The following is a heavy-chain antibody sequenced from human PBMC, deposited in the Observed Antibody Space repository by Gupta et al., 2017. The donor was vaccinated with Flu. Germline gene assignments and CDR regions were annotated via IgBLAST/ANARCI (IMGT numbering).Heavy chain of an antibody. CDR2: IYYSGST. CDR3: ARLNSGSYNSFDY. Sequence: QVQLQESGPGLVKPSETLSLTCTVSGGSISSYYWSWIRQPPGKGLEWIGYIYYSGSTNYNPSLKSRVTISVDTSKNQFSLKLSSVTAADTAVYYCARLNSGSYNSFDYWGQGTLVTVSS. V-gene: IGHV4-59*08. D-gene: IGHD1-26*01. CDR1: GGSISSYY. J-gene: IGHJ4*02.